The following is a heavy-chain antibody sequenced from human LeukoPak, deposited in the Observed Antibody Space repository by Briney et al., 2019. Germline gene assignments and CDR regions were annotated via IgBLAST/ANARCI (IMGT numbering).Heavy chain of an antibody. Sequence: ETLSLTCTVSGGSISSSSYYWGWIRQPPGKGLEWVGRIGNKANSYTTEYAASVRGRFTISRDDSEKSLYLQMNSLKTEDTAMYYCARGYSSLWAYAFDIWGQGTMVTVSS. J-gene: IGHJ3*02. CDR3: ARGYSSLWAYAFDI. D-gene: IGHD6-19*01. CDR1: GGSISSSSYY. V-gene: IGHV3-72*01. CDR2: IGNKANSYTT.